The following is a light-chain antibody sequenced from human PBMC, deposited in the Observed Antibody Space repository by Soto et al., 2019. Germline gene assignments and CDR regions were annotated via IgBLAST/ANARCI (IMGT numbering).Light chain of an antibody. V-gene: IGLV2-14*01. CDR2: DVN. J-gene: IGLJ1*01. CDR3: SSYTSSSTYV. Sequence: QSVLTQPASVSGSPGQSITISCTGTSSDIGAYNYVSWYQQHPGKAPKVMIYDVNNRPSGVSNRFSGSKSGNTASLTISGLQAEDEADYYCSSYTSSSTYVFGTGTKVTVL. CDR1: SSDIGAYNY.